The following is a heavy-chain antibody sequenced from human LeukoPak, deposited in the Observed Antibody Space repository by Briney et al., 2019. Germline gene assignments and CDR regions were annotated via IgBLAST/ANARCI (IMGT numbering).Heavy chain of an antibody. V-gene: IGHV3-15*01. CDR2: IRSKTEGETK. CDR3: ATGVVTGTSR. CDR1: GFTFSNAW. Sequence: PGGSLRLSCAASGFTFSNAWMSWVRQAPGKGLEWVARIRSKTEGETKEYAASVKGRFTISRDDSRSRPYLQMNSLKTEDTAVYYCATGVVTGTSRWGQGTLVTVSS. D-gene: IGHD1-1*01. J-gene: IGHJ4*02.